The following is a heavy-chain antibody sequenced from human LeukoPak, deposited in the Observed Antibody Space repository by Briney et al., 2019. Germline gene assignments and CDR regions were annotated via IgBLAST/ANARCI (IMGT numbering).Heavy chain of an antibody. CDR2: IDSDGRIT. D-gene: IGHD1-1*01. CDR1: GSTFSSHW. J-gene: IGHJ4*02. V-gene: IGHV3-74*01. Sequence: GGPLRLSCAASGSTFSSHWMHWVRQAPGKGLVWVSRIDSDGRITTYADSVKGRFTISRDNAKNTLYLQMNTLRDEDTAVYYCARDYNWNPPNYWGQGTLVTVSS. CDR3: ARDYNWNPPNY.